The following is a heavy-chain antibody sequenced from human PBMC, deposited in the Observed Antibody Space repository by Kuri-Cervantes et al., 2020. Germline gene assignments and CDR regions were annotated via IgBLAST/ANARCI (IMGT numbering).Heavy chain of an antibody. Sequence: ASVKVSCKASGYTFTAYPMHWVRLAPGQRLEWLGRINAANGDTRYSQNFQDRVTFSRDTSASTAYMELSSLRSEDTAVYYCASSLSSRELGEFDYWGQGTLVTVSS. CDR3: ASSLSSRELGEFDY. D-gene: IGHD7-27*01. J-gene: IGHJ4*02. CDR2: INAANGDT. V-gene: IGHV1-3*01. CDR1: GYTFTAYP.